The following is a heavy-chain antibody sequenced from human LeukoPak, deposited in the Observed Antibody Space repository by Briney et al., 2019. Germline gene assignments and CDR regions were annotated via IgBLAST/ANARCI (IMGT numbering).Heavy chain of an antibody. CDR1: GFTFSSYE. CDR2: ISGSGDNT. J-gene: IGHJ4*02. CDR3: AKDFVVVPGNVNYFDY. V-gene: IGHV3-23*01. D-gene: IGHD2-21*02. Sequence: EGPLRLSCAASGFTFSSYEMNWVRQAPGKGLEWVSAISGSGDNTYYADSVKGRFTVSRDNSKNTLYVQMKSLRAEDTAVYYCAKDFVVVPGNVNYFDYWGQGTLVTVSS.